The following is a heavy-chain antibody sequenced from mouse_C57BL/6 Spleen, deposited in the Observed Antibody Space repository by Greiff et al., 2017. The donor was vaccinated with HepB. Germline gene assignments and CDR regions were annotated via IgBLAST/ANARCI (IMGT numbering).Heavy chain of an antibody. CDR3: TTLRLAY. CDR1: GFNIKDDY. Sequence: EVKLVESGAELVRPGASVKLSCTASGFNIKDDYMHWVKQRPEQGLEWIGWIDPENGDTEYASKFQGKATITADTSSNTAYLQLSSLTSEDTAVYYCTTLRLAYWGQGTLVTVSA. CDR2: IDPENGDT. V-gene: IGHV14-4*01. J-gene: IGHJ3*01. D-gene: IGHD2-10*01.